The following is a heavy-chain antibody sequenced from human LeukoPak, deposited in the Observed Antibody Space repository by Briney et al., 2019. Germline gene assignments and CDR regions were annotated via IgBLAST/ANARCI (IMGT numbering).Heavy chain of an antibody. D-gene: IGHD3-10*01. CDR3: ARGHITMVRGVPRVYYYYYMDV. CDR2: INPNSGGT. V-gene: IGHV1-2*02. CDR1: GYTFTGYY. J-gene: IGHJ6*03. Sequence: ASVKVSCKASGYTFTGYYMYWVRQAPGQGLEWMGWINPNSGGTNYAQKFQGRVTMTRDTSISTAYMELSRLRSDDTAVYYCARGHITMVRGVPRVYYYYYMDVWGKGTTVTVSS.